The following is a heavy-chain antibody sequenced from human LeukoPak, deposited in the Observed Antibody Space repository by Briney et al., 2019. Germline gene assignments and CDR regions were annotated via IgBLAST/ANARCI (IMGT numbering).Heavy chain of an antibody. CDR3: TISDSSVYWLDY. CDR2: IRSNFAT. Sequence: GGPLRLSCATSGFTFSGSAMHWVRQASGKGLEWVGRIRSNFATAYAESVKGRFTISRDDSRNTAYLQMSSLKTEDTAVYYCTISDSSVYWLDYWGQGTLVTVSS. V-gene: IGHV3-73*01. J-gene: IGHJ4*02. CDR1: GFTFSGSA. D-gene: IGHD3-22*01.